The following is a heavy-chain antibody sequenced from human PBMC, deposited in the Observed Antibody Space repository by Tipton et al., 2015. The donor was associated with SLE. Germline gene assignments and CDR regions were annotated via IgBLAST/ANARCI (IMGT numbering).Heavy chain of an antibody. J-gene: IGHJ6*02. D-gene: IGHD1-14*01. CDR3: ASGMLTWRGAIVGVDV. V-gene: IGHV4-4*08. CDR2: ISSGGGT. CDR1: GGSISSNY. Sequence: TLSLTCSVSGGSISSNYWIWIRQPPGKGLEWIGYISSGGGTNYNPSLKSRVTKSVDPAKNQFSLKLTSVTAADTAVFYCASGMLTWRGAIVGVDVWVQGTTVNVSS.